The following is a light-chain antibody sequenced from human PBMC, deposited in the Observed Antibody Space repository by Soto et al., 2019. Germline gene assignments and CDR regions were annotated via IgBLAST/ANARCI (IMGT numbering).Light chain of an antibody. V-gene: IGKV1-5*01. CDR3: QQYNIYSWT. Sequence: DIQMTQSPSTLSASVGDRVTITCRASQSIRSWLAWYQQKPGKAPKLLIYDASSLESGVPSRFSGSGSGTEFTLTISSLQPDDFATYYCQQYNIYSWTFGQGTKVEIK. CDR1: QSIRSW. CDR2: DAS. J-gene: IGKJ1*01.